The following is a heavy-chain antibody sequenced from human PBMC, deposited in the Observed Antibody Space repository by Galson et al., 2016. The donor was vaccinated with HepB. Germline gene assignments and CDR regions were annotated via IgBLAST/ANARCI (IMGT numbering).Heavy chain of an antibody. CDR3: AKVGFCDLDY. V-gene: IGHV3-23*01. CDR2: ISSSGEHI. Sequence: SLRLSCAASGFTFSSYAMSWVRQSPGEGLEWVSSISSSGEHISYADSVKGRFTISRDNSMNTVSLLMSSLRADDTAIYYCAKVGFCDLDYWGQGTLVTVSS. CDR1: GFTFSSYA. D-gene: IGHD1-26*01. J-gene: IGHJ4*02.